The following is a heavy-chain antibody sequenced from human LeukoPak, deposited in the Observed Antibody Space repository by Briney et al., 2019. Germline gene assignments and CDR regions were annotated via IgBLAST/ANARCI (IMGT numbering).Heavy chain of an antibody. CDR2: IYYSGST. J-gene: IGHJ6*03. CDR1: GGSLSNYY. Sequence: PSETLSLTCTVSGGSLSNYYWSWIRQPPGKGLDWIADIYYSGSTNYNPSLKSRVTISVDTSKNQFSLKLGSVTAADTAVYYCARLDCSGGSCYSHYYYYMDVWGIGTTVTVSS. CDR3: ARLDCSGGSCYSHYYYYMDV. D-gene: IGHD2-15*01. V-gene: IGHV4-59*01.